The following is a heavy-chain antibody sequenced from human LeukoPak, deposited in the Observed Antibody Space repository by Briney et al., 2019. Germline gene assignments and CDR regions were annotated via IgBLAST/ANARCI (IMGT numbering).Heavy chain of an antibody. CDR2: IYYSGST. CDR3: ARESWLHSFFDY. Sequence: PSETLSLTCTVSGGSISSYYWSWIRQPPGKGLEWIGFIYYSGSTNYNPSPKSRVTITVDTSKNQFSLKLSSVSAADTAVYYCARESWLHSFFDYWGQGTLVTVSS. CDR1: GGSISSYY. V-gene: IGHV4-59*01. J-gene: IGHJ4*02. D-gene: IGHD5-24*01.